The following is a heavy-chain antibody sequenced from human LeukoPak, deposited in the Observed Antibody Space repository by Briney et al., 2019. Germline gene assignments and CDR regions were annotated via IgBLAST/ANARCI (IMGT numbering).Heavy chain of an antibody. D-gene: IGHD3-9*01. Sequence: SGPTLVKPTQTLTLTCTFSGFSLSTRGVGVGWIRQPPGKALEWLALIYWDDDKRYSPSLKTRLPITQDTSKNQVVLTVTNMDPVDTATYYCTYVALSVLTGRSHFDYWGQGTQVTVSS. CDR1: GFSLSTRGVG. V-gene: IGHV2-5*02. J-gene: IGHJ4*02. CDR2: IYWDDDK. CDR3: TYVALSVLTGRSHFDY.